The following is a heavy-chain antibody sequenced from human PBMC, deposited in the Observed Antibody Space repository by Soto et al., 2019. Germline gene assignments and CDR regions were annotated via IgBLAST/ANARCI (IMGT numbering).Heavy chain of an antibody. D-gene: IGHD3-10*01. CDR2: IYYSGST. Sequence: SETLSLTCTVSGGSISSGCYYWSWIRQHPGKGLEWIGYIYYSGSTYYNPSLKSRVTMSVDTSKNQFSLKLSSVTAADTAVYYCARDGYYGSGSYYKWGNWFDPWGQGTLVTVSS. V-gene: IGHV4-31*03. CDR1: GGSISSGCYY. CDR3: ARDGYYGSGSYYKWGNWFDP. J-gene: IGHJ5*02.